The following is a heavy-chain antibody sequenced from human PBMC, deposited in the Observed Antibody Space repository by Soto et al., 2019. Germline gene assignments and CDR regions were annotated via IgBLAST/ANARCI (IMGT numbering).Heavy chain of an antibody. CDR1: GFTFSSYN. D-gene: IGHD3-10*01. J-gene: IGHJ4*02. CDR3: ARDENLVRRVPFDY. CDR2: ISSSGN. V-gene: IGHV3-21*01. Sequence: EVQLVESGGGLVKPGGSLRLSCAASGFTFSSYNMHWVRQAPGKGLEWVSSISSSGNYYADSVRGRFTISRDDAKNSLYLQMNSLRAEDTAVYYCARDENLVRRVPFDYWGQGTLVTVSS.